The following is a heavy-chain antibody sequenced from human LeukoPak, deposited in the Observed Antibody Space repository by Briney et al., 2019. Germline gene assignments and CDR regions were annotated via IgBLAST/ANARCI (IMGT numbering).Heavy chain of an antibody. Sequence: ASVKVSCKTSGFPLNGYYIHWVRQAPGQGLEWMGWINPNNGVTNYAQKFQGRVTMTRDTPISTTSMELNRLRSDDTAFYYCARGGHFCGGDCLDAFDIWGQGTMVSVSS. J-gene: IGHJ3*02. CDR3: ARGGHFCGGDCLDAFDI. CDR2: INPNNGVT. V-gene: IGHV1-2*02. D-gene: IGHD2-21*02. CDR1: GFPLNGYY.